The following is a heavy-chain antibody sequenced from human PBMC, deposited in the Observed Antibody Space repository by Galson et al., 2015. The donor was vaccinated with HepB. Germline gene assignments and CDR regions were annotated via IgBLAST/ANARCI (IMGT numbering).Heavy chain of an antibody. CDR3: AGGPPRGWFAP. D-gene: IGHD6-6*01. V-gene: IGHV4-34*01. CDR1: SGSFSTYY. J-gene: IGHJ5*02. Sequence: SETLSLTCAVYSGSFSTYYWKWIRQPPGRGLEWIGEISPSGSSNYNPSLRGRITMTVDTSKKQFSLKLNSVTAADTALYYCAGGPPRGWFAPWGQGTLVTVSS. CDR2: ISPSGSS.